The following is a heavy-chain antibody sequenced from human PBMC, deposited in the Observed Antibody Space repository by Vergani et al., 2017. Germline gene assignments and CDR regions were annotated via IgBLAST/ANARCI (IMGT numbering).Heavy chain of an antibody. Sequence: EVQLVESGGGLVKPGGSLRLSCAASGFTFSSYSMNWVRQAPGKGLEWVSSISSSSSYIYYADSVKGRFTISRDNAKNSLYLQMDSLRAEDTAVYYCARGGITMIVVGDDYWGQGTLVTVSS. CDR2: ISSSSSYI. V-gene: IGHV3-21*01. CDR1: GFTFSSYS. J-gene: IGHJ4*02. D-gene: IGHD3-22*01. CDR3: ARGGITMIVVGDDY.